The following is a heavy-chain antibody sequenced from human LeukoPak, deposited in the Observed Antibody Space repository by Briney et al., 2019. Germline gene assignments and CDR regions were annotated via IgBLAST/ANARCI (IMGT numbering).Heavy chain of an antibody. CDR1: GFTFSDYY. D-gene: IGHD6-13*01. CDR2: ISSSGSTI. Sequence: PGGSLRLSCAASGFTFSDYYMSWIRQAPGKGLEWVSYISSSGSTIYYADSVKGRFTISRDNSKNSLYLQINSLRAEDTAVYYCARDGTAAGLYFDLWGQGTLVTVSS. J-gene: IGHJ4*01. V-gene: IGHV3-11*04. CDR3: ARDGTAAGLYFDL.